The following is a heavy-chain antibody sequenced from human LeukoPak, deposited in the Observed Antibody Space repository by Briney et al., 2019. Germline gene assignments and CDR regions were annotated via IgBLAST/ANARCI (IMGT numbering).Heavy chain of an antibody. CDR2: INHSGGT. CDR1: GGSFSGYY. Sequence: SETLSLTCAVYGGSFSGYYWSWIRQPPGKGLEWLGEINHSGGTNYNPSLESQVTISVDTSKNQFSLKLSSVTAADTAVYYCARSYGDYVWFSAFDIWGQGTMVTVSS. D-gene: IGHD4-17*01. V-gene: IGHV4-34*01. CDR3: ARSYGDYVWFSAFDI. J-gene: IGHJ3*02.